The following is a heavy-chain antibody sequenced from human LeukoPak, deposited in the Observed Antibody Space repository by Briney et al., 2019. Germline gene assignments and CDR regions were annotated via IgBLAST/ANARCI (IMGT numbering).Heavy chain of an antibody. J-gene: IGHJ6*02. Sequence: ASVKVSCKASGYTFTGYYMHWVRQAPGQGLEWMGWISAYNGNTNYAQKLQGRVTMTTDTSTSTAYMEPRSLRSDDTAVYYCARDDPYYDILTGYYYYGMDVWGQGTTVTVSS. CDR3: ARDDPYYDILTGYYYYGMDV. D-gene: IGHD3-9*01. V-gene: IGHV1-18*04. CDR1: GYTFTGYY. CDR2: ISAYNGNT.